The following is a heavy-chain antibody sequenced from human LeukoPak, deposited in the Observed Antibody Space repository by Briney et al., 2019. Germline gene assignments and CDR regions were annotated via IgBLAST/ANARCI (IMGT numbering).Heavy chain of an antibody. Sequence: GGSLRLSCAASGFTFSGSAMHWVRQASGKGLEWVGRIRSKANSYATAYAASVKGRFTISRDDSKNTAYLQMNSLKTEDTAVYYCTSIIAPPPAAKHYYYMDVWGKGTTVTIS. V-gene: IGHV3-73*01. CDR3: TSIIAPPPAAKHYYYMDV. J-gene: IGHJ6*03. CDR1: GFTFSGSA. D-gene: IGHD2-2*01. CDR2: IRSKANSYAT.